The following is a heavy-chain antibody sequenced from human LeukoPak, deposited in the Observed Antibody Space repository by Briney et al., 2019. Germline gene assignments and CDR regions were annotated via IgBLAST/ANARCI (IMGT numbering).Heavy chain of an antibody. V-gene: IGHV4-39*07. CDR2: INHSGST. J-gene: IGHJ4*02. CDR3: ARSHIYYDSSGEFDY. Sequence: PSETLSLTCTVSGGSISSSSYYWGWIRQPPGKGLEWIGEINHSGSTNYNPSLKSRVTISVDTSKNQFSLKLSSVTAADTAVYYCARSHIYYDSSGEFDYWGQGTLVTVSS. D-gene: IGHD3-22*01. CDR1: GGSISSSSYY.